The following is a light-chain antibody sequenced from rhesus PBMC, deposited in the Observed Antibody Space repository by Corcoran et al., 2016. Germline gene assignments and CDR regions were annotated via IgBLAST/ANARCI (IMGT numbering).Light chain of an antibody. CDR3: LHYSSSPPT. CDR1: QSISSW. V-gene: IGKV1-22*01. CDR2: KAS. Sequence: DIQMTQSPSSLSASIGDTVTITCRASQSISSWLDWYQQKPGKAPKLLIYKASSLQSGVPSRFSGSGSGTDFTLNISSLQPEDFATYYCLHYSSSPPTFGQGTKVEIK. J-gene: IGKJ1*01.